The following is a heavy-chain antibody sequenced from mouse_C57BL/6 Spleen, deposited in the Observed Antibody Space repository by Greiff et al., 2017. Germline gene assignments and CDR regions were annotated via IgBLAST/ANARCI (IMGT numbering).Heavy chain of an antibody. CDR2: IDPSDSYT. CDR3: ARGGCGSSPYYAMDY. V-gene: IGHV1-59*01. J-gene: IGHJ4*01. CDR1: GYTFTSYW. Sequence: QVQLQQPGAELVRPGTSVKLSCKASGYTFTSYWMHWVKQRPGQGLEWIGVIDPSDSYTNYNQKFKGKATLTVDTSSSTAYMQLSSLTSEDSAVYYCARGGCGSSPYYAMDYWGQGTSVTVSS. D-gene: IGHD1-1*01.